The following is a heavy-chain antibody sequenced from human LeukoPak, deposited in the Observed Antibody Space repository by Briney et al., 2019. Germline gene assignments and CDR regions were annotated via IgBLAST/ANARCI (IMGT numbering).Heavy chain of an antibody. D-gene: IGHD6-13*01. CDR2: ISAYNSNT. J-gene: IGHJ4*02. V-gene: IGHV1-18*01. Sequence: ASVKVSCKASGYSFSSHGISWVRQAHGQGLEWMGWISAYNSNTKQKFQGRVTVTTDTSTSTAYMELRSLRSDDTAVYYCARVAAADYFDYWGQGTLVTVSS. CDR3: ARVAAADYFDY. CDR1: GYSFSSHG.